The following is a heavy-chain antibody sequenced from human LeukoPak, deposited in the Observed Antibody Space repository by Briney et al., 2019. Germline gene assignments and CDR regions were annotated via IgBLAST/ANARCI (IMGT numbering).Heavy chain of an antibody. D-gene: IGHD6-6*01. CDR2: INPNSGGT. V-gene: IGHV1-2*02. J-gene: IGHJ4*02. Sequence: ASVKVSCKASGYTFTAYYMHWVRQAPGQGLEWMGWINPNSGGTNYAQKFHDRVTMTRDTSISTAYLELSGLRSDDTAVFFCARDGQLNAFDYWGQGTLVTVSS. CDR1: GYTFTAYY. CDR3: ARDGQLNAFDY.